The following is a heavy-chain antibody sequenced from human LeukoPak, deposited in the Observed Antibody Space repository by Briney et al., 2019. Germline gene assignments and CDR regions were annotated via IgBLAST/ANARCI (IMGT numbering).Heavy chain of an antibody. D-gene: IGHD3-10*01. Sequence: GGSLRLSCAASGFTFSSYAMHWVRQAPGKGLEWVAVISYDGSNKYYADSVKGRFTISRDNSKNTLYLQMNSLRAEDTAVYYCAKGLLWFGELLRWGQGTLVTVSS. CDR3: AKGLLWFGELLR. V-gene: IGHV3-30-3*01. CDR2: ISYDGSNK. J-gene: IGHJ4*02. CDR1: GFTFSSYA.